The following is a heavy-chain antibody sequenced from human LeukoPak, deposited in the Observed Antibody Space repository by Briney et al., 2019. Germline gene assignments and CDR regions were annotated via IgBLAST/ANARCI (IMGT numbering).Heavy chain of an antibody. CDR1: GFTFSSYW. D-gene: IGHD3-10*01. CDR3: VNYGWGRPA. V-gene: IGHV3-74*03. CDR2: IKSDGSDT. J-gene: IGHJ4*02. Sequence: GGSLRLSCAASGFTFSSYWMHWVRQAPGKGLVWVSRIKSDGSDTTYADSVKGRFTISRDNAKNMLYLQMSSLRAEDTAVYYCVNYGWGRPAWGQGTLVTVSS.